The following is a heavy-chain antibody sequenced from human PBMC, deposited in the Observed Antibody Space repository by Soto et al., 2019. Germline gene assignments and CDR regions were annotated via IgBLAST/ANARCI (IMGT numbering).Heavy chain of an antibody. CDR3: ARGFGLRFLEWLPDMDV. CDR2: IYYSGST. D-gene: IGHD3-3*01. Sequence: ASETLSLTCTVSGGSISSYYWSWIRQPPGKGLEWIGYIYYSGSTNYNPSLKSRVTISVDTSKNQFSLKLSSVTAADTAVYYCARGFGLRFLEWLPDMDVWGKGTTVTVSS. V-gene: IGHV4-59*08. CDR1: GGSISSYY. J-gene: IGHJ6*03.